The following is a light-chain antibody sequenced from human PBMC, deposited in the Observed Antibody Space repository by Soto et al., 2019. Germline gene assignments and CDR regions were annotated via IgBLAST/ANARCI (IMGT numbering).Light chain of an antibody. Sequence: DIQMTQSPSSLSASVGHSVTLTCRASQSISSYLNWYQQKPGKAPKLLIYAAYSLQSGVTSRFSGSGSGTDFTLTISSLQPEDFATYYCQQSYSTPTTVGQGTKVEIK. CDR2: AAY. J-gene: IGKJ1*01. CDR3: QQSYSTPTT. CDR1: QSISSY. V-gene: IGKV1-39*01.